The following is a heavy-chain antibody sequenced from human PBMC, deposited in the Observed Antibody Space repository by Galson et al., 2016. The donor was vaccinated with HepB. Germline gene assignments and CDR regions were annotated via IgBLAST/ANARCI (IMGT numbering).Heavy chain of an antibody. CDR1: GYTFNNFA. D-gene: IGHD3-10*01. J-gene: IGHJ4*02. CDR3: SSYRTLYYYGPGSYYFDY. V-gene: IGHV1-18*01. CDR2: ISGYNGNT. Sequence: SAKVSCKASGYTFNNFAFSWVRQAPGKGLEWMGWISGYNGNTKYAETFQGRVSMTIDTSTTTAYMELKGLRSDDTAVYYCSSYRTLYYYGPGSYYFDYWGQGTLVTVSS.